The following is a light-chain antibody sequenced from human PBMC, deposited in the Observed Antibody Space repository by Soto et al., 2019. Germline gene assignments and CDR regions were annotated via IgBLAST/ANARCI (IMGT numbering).Light chain of an antibody. CDR3: QQYQTSPT. V-gene: IGKV3-20*01. CDR1: QSVGSDL. CDR2: SDS. J-gene: IGKJ4*01. Sequence: LVLTQSPGTLSLSPGERATLSCRASQSVGSDLLAWYQQKPGQAPRLLISSDSRRSSGIPDRFSGSASGTDFTLTISRLEAEDSAVYWCQQYQTSPTFGGGTKVEIK.